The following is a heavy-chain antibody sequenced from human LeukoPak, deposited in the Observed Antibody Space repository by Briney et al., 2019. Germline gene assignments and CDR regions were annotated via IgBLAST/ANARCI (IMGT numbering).Heavy chain of an antibody. J-gene: IGHJ4*02. CDR1: SGSISNGGYY. D-gene: IGHD6-19*01. V-gene: IGHV4-39*07. CDR2: IYYSGTS. Sequence: SETLSLTCTVSSGSISNGGYYWVWIRQPPGKGLEWIGSIYYSGTSYYNPSLKSRDTISVDTSNNQFSLNLSSVSAADTAVYYCARAVMVAVAGGRFDYWGQGTLVTVSS. CDR3: ARAVMVAVAGGRFDY.